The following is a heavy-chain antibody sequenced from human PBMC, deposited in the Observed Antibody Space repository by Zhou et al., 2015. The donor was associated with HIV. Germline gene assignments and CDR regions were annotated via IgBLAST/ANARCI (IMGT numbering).Heavy chain of an antibody. J-gene: IGHJ4*02. V-gene: IGHV1-69*01. CDR3: ARLRFLGDY. CDR2: IAPIFKTV. Sequence: QVQLVQSGAEVRKPGSSVKVSCKASEGTFGSYVITWVRQAPGQGLEWMGGIAPIFKTVNFAQKFHDRVTFTADGSTGTAYMELRNLRSDDTAVYYCARLRFLGDYWGQGTLVTVSS. CDR1: EGTFGSYV. D-gene: IGHD3-10*01.